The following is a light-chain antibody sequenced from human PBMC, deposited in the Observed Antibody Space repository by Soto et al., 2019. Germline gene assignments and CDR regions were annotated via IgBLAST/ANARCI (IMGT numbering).Light chain of an antibody. CDR2: EVS. CDR3: MQSVQFPLT. CDR1: QSVASSH. V-gene: IGKV3-20*01. J-gene: IGKJ4*01. Sequence: EIVLTQSPGTLSLSPGERATLSCRASQSVASSHLAWYRQKPGQPPQLLISEVSNRFSGVPDRFSGSGSGTDFTLKISRVEAEDVGVYYCMQSVQFPLTFGEGTKVDIK.